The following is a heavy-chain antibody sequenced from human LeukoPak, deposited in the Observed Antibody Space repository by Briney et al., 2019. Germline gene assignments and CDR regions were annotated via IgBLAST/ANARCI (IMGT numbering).Heavy chain of an antibody. D-gene: IGHD3-22*01. Sequence: GGSLRLSCAASGFTFSSYAMGWVRQAPGKGLEWVSAASGGGFSTYYADSMKGRVTISRDTPKNTVFLQMNSLRAEDAAVYYCARHYYDVNGYYYPLDYWGQGTLVTVSS. CDR1: GFTFSSYA. CDR3: ARHYYDVNGYYYPLDY. V-gene: IGHV3-23*01. J-gene: IGHJ4*02. CDR2: ASGGGFST.